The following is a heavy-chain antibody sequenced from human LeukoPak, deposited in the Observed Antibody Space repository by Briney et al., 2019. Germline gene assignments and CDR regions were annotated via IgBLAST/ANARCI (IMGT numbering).Heavy chain of an antibody. CDR2: ISTYNGNT. V-gene: IGHV1-18*01. D-gene: IGHD3-10*01. CDR1: GYTFTTYG. Sequence: ASVKVSCKASGYTFTTYGINWVRQAPGQGLEWMGWISTYNGNTHYAQKLQGRVTMTTDTSTSTAYMELRSLRSDDTALYYCARDDVAYGLGSCVSWGQGTLVTVSS. J-gene: IGHJ5*02. CDR3: ARDDVAYGLGSCVS.